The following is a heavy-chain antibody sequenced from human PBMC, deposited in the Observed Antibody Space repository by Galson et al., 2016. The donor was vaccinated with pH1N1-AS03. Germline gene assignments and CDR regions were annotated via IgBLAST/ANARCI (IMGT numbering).Heavy chain of an antibody. CDR3: APGPYWFAP. V-gene: IGHV2-5*02. CDR2: IYWDDDK. J-gene: IGHJ5*02. Sequence: PALVKPTQTLTLTCTFSGFSLSTSGVGVGWIRQPPGKALEWLALIYWDDDKRYSPSLKSRLTITKDTSKNQVVLTMTNMDPVDTATYDCAPGPYWFAPWGQGTLVTVSS. CDR1: GFSLSTSGVG.